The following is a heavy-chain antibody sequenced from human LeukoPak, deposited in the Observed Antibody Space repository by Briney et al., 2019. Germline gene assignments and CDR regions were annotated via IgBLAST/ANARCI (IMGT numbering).Heavy chain of an antibody. V-gene: IGHV1-2*02. D-gene: IGHD3-16*01. CDR1: GFTFTGYY. Sequence: ASVKVSCKASGFTFTGYYMHWVRQAPGQGLEWMGWINPNSGGTNYAQKLQGRVTMTTDTSTSTAYMELRSLRSDDTAVYYCARGNLVGMITFGGVYNWFDPWGQGTLVTVSS. J-gene: IGHJ5*02. CDR2: INPNSGGT. CDR3: ARGNLVGMITFGGVYNWFDP.